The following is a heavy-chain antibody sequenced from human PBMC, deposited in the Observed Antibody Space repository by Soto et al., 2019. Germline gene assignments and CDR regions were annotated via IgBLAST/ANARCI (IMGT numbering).Heavy chain of an antibody. Sequence: VASVKVSCKASGGTFSSYAISWVRQAPGQGLEWMGGIIPIFGTANYAQKFQGRVTITADESTSTAYMELSSLRSEDTAVYYCARDHGRYYYYGMDVWGQGTTVTVSS. CDR1: GGTFSSYA. V-gene: IGHV1-69*13. CDR2: IIPIFGTA. CDR3: ARDHGRYYYYGMDV. J-gene: IGHJ6*02.